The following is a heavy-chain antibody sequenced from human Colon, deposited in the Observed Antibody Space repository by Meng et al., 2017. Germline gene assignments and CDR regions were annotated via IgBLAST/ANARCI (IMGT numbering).Heavy chain of an antibody. CDR2: VYHRGDT. CDR3: AGGPWEFDY. D-gene: IGHD1-26*01. Sequence: QVQLQESGPGLVKPSGPLSLTCTVSGASISSDIWWSWVRQPPGKGLEWIGEVYHRGDTNYNPSLKSRVVISVDRSKNQFSLNLSSVTAADTAVYYCAGGPWEFDYWGRGILVTVSS. CDR1: GASISSDIW. V-gene: IGHV4-4*02. J-gene: IGHJ4*02.